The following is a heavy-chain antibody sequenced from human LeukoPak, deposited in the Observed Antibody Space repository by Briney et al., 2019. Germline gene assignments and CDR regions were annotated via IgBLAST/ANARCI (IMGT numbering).Heavy chain of an antibody. CDR2: INPNGGGT. D-gene: IGHD1-1*01. CDR3: ARALEVGDY. Sequence: ASVKVSCKASGYTFTGYYMHWVRQAPGQGLEWMGWINPNGGGTTFAQELQGRVTMTWDTSISTAYMELSSLRSDDTAVYFCARALEVGDYWGQGTLVTVSS. CDR1: GYTFTGYY. V-gene: IGHV1-2*02. J-gene: IGHJ4*02.